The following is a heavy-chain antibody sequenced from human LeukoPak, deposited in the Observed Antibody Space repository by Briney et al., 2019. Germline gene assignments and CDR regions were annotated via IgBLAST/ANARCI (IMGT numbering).Heavy chain of an antibody. CDR2: ISAYNGNT. CDR3: ARDARSITMIVVVSDAFDI. D-gene: IGHD3-22*01. J-gene: IGHJ3*02. V-gene: IGHV1-18*01. Sequence: ASVKVSCKASGYTFGTYGISWVRQAPGQGLEWMGWISAYNGNTNYAQKLQGRVTMTTDTSTSTAYMELRSLRSDDTAVYYCARDARSITMIVVVSDAFDIWGQGTMVTVSS. CDR1: GYTFGTYG.